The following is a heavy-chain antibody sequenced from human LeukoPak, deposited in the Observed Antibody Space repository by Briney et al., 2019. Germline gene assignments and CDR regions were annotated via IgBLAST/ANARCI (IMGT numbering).Heavy chain of an antibody. J-gene: IGHJ5*02. V-gene: IGHV6-1*01. Sequence: SQTLSLTCAISVDSVSSTSAGWTWIRHSPSRGLEWLGRTYYRSTWSYEYASSVKIRITINPDISKNRSSPQLNSVTPEDTAVYYCARGADWLDPWGQGIQVTVSS. CDR1: VDSVSSTSAG. CDR3: ARGADWLDP. CDR2: TYYRSTWSY.